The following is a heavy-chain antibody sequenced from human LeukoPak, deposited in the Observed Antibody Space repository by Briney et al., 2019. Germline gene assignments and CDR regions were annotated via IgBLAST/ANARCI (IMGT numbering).Heavy chain of an antibody. CDR1: GYTFTGYY. J-gene: IGHJ4*02. D-gene: IGHD6-25*01. CDR2: INPNSGGT. Sequence: ASVKVSCKASGYTFTGYYMHWVRQAPGQGLEWMGWINPNSGGTNYAQKFQGRVTMTRDTSISTAYMELSRLRSDDTAVYYCATACIVADHELDYWGQGTLVTVPS. CDR3: ATACIVADHELDY. V-gene: IGHV1-2*02.